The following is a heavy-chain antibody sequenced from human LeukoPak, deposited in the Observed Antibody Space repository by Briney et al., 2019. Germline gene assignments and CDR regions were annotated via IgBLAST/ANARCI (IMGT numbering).Heavy chain of an antibody. CDR2: IIPIFGTA. D-gene: IGHD6-19*01. CDR3: ARGVSSGLTNWFDP. CDR1: GGTFSSYA. J-gene: IGHJ5*02. Sequence: GASVKVSCKASGGTFSSYAIGWVRQAPGQGLEWMGGIIPIFGTANYAQKFQGRVTITADESTSTAYMELSSLRSEDTAVYYCARGVSSGLTNWFDPWGQGTLVTVSS. V-gene: IGHV1-69*13.